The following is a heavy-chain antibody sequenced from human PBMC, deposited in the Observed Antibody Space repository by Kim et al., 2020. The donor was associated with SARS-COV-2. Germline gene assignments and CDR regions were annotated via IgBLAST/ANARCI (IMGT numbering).Heavy chain of an antibody. Sequence: GGSLRRSCAASGFNFADYTMNWVRQAPGKGLEWVTAIGGNSEYIFYSDSVKGRFTVSRDNVKKSAFLEMSSLGAEDTAVYYCARETAVRSVIPSAFDIWGQGTTVIVSS. CDR3: ARETAVRSVIPSAFDI. D-gene: IGHD3-10*02. J-gene: IGHJ3*02. CDR1: GFNFADYT. CDR2: IGGNSEYI. V-gene: IGHV3-21*01.